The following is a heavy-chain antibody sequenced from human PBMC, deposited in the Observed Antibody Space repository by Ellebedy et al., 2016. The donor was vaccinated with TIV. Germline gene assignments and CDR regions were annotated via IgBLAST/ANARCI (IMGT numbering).Heavy chain of an antibody. J-gene: IGHJ2*01. CDR1: GDSIRSFY. CDR3: VKMAAMSSYFSFHL. CDR2: VHSSWVA. Sequence: MPSETLSLTCNDSGDSIRSFYWSWVRQSPGKGLEWIGYVHSSWVANYNPSLENRLTMFVDTSNNQISLKLSSVTDADTAVYYCVKMAAMSSYFSFHLWGRGTLVTVSS. V-gene: IGHV4-59*03. D-gene: IGHD5-24*01.